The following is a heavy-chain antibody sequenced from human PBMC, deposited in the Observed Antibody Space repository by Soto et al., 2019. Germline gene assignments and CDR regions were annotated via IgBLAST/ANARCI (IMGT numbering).Heavy chain of an antibody. CDR1: GFSFSSYA. J-gene: IGHJ6*02. D-gene: IGHD6-19*01. CDR2: ISGSGGST. Sequence: EVQLLESGGGLVQPGGSLRLSCAASGFSFSSYAMSWVRQAPGKGLEWVSGISGSGGSTYYADSVKGRFTISSDKSKNTLYLQINSLRAEDTAVYYCANEAVAGPYYYYYGMDVWGQGTTVTVSS. V-gene: IGHV3-23*01. CDR3: ANEAVAGPYYYYYGMDV.